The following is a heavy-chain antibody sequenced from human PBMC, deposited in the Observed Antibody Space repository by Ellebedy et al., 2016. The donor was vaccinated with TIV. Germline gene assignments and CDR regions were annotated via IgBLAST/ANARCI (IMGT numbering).Heavy chain of an antibody. CDR1: GFIFRSYV. J-gene: IGHJ6*02. CDR3: AKDRDSSGGGDYGMDV. V-gene: IGHV3-23*01. Sequence: GESLKISCAGTGFIFRSYVMAWVRQPPGKRLEWVSTTSGGGGSTDYADSVRGRFTISRDNAKNSLYLQMNSLRAEDTALYNCAKDRDSSGGGDYGMDVWGQGTTVTVSS. CDR2: TSGGGGST. D-gene: IGHD3-22*01.